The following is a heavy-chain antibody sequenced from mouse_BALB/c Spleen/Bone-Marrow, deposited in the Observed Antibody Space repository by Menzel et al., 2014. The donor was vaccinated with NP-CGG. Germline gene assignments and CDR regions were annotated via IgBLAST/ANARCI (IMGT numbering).Heavy chain of an antibody. CDR2: IRNKANGYTT. D-gene: IGHD4-1*01. J-gene: IGHJ2*01. Sequence: EVNLVESGGGLVQPGGSLRLSCATSGFTFTDYYMNWVRQPPGKALEWLGFIRNKANGYTTEYSASVKGRFTISRDNSQSILYLQMNILRAEDSATYYCARLGRGYFDYWGQVTTLTVSS. V-gene: IGHV7-3*02. CDR3: ARLGRGYFDY. CDR1: GFTFTDYY.